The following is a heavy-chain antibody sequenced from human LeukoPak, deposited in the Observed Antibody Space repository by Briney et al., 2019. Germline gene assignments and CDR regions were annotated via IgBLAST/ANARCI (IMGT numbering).Heavy chain of an antibody. D-gene: IGHD1-26*01. J-gene: IGHJ4*02. CDR2: IKSKTDGETT. CDR1: GFTFANAW. CDR3: AKDTYSGSYGPLY. Sequence: GGSLRLSCAASGFTFANAWMSWVRQAPGKGLECVGRIKSKTDGETTDYAAPVKGRFTISRDDSKNMLYLQMNSLKSEDTAVYYCAKDTYSGSYGPLYWGQGTLVTVSS. V-gene: IGHV3-15*01.